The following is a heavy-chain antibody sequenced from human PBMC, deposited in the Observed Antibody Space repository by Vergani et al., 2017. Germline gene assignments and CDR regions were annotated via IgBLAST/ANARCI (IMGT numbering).Heavy chain of an antibody. D-gene: IGHD4-11*01. CDR1: GGSFTSYH. CDR2: IDHTGRT. V-gene: IGHV4-34*01. J-gene: IGHJ6*03. Sequence: QVQLQQWGGGLLKPSETLSLTCVVNGGSFTSYHWTWIRQSPGEGLEWVGDIDHTGRTDYNPSLKSRLTMSVDKSRDQFSLTLTSVTATDKAIYFCARVNTETNGHLYYYYYMDVWGQGTAVTVS. CDR3: ARVNTETNGHLYYYYYMDV.